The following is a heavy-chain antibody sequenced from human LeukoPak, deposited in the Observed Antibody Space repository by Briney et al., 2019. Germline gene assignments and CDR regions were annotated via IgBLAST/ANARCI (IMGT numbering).Heavy chain of an antibody. J-gene: IGHJ4*02. V-gene: IGHV4-61*01. CDR1: GGSVSSGSYY. D-gene: IGHD3-22*01. CDR3: ASLRSDSSGYYNLRIDY. Sequence: SETLSLTCTVSGGSVSSGSYYWSWIRQPPGKGLEWIGYTYYSGSTNYNPSLKSRVTISVDTSKNQFSLKLSSVTAADTAVYYCASLRSDSSGYYNLRIDYWGQGTLVTVSS. CDR2: TYYSGST.